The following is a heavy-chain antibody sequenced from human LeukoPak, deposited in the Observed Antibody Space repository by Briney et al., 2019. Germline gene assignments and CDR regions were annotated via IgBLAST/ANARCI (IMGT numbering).Heavy chain of an antibody. CDR1: GSTLNTYG. J-gene: IGHJ4*02. CDR2: IRFDGSNK. V-gene: IGHV3-30*02. Sequence: GGSLRLSCAASGSTLNTYGMRWVRQAPGKGLECVAFIRFDGSNKYYAVSVKGRFTISRDNSKNTLYLQMKSLRPEDTAVYYCARGDGYCSSASCSGNWGQGTLVTVSS. CDR3: ARGDGYCSSASCSGN. D-gene: IGHD2-2*03.